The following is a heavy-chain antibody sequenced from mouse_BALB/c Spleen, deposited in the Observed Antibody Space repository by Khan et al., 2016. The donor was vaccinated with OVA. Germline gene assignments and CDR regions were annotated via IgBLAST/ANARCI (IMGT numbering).Heavy chain of an antibody. V-gene: IGHV5-6*01. J-gene: IGHJ3*01. D-gene: IGHD1-3*01. CDR1: GFTFSAYG. Sequence: VQLKESGGDLVRPGGSLKLSCAASGFTFSAYGMSWVRQSPGKRLEWVANINSDGDYTYYPDSLKGRFIISRDNDKNNMSLKMSSMKAEDTAMYYCASHLSGSFAYWGQGTLVTVSA. CDR3: ASHLSGSFAY. CDR2: INSDGDYT.